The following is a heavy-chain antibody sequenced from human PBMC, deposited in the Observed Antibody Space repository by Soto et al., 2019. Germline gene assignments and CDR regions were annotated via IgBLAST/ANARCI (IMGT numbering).Heavy chain of an antibody. D-gene: IGHD3-10*01. CDR3: AGRLLWFGESKDY. Sequence: SETLSLTCTVSGVSISSSTYYLGWIRQPPGKGLEWIGSIYYSGSTYYNPSLKSRVTISVDTSKNQFSLKLSSVTAADTAVYYCAGRLLWFGESKDYWGQGTLVTVSS. CDR2: IYYSGST. CDR1: GVSISSSTYY. V-gene: IGHV4-39*01. J-gene: IGHJ4*02.